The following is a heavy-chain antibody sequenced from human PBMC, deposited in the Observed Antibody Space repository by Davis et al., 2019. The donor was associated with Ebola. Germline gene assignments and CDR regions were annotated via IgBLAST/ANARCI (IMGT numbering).Heavy chain of an antibody. CDR1: GDSITSNGFF. J-gene: IGHJ4*02. V-gene: IGHV4-39*07. CDR3: ARDSGYSWGIDY. D-gene: IGHD5-18*01. Sequence: MPSETLSLTCTVAGDSITSNGFFWGWIRQPPGKGLEWIGEINHSGSTNYNPSLKSRVTISVDTSKNQFSLKLSSVTAADTAVYYCARDSGYSWGIDYWGQGTLVTVSS. CDR2: INHSGST.